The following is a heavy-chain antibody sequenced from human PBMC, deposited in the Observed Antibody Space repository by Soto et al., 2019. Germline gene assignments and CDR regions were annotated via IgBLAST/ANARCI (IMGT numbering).Heavy chain of an antibody. CDR3: AREVVAAWNWFDP. V-gene: IGHV4-31*03. J-gene: IGHJ5*02. Sequence: SETLSLTCTVSGGSISSGGYYWSWIRQHPGKGLEWIGYIYYSGSTYYNPSLKSRVTISVDTSKNQFSLKLSSVTAADTAVYYCAREVVAAWNWFDPWGQGTLVTVSS. CDR2: IYYSGST. CDR1: GGSISSGGYY. D-gene: IGHD2-15*01.